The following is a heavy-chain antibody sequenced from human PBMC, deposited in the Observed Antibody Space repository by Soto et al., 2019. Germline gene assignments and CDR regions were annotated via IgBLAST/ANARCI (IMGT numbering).Heavy chain of an antibody. CDR2: ISSNGGST. J-gene: IGHJ6*03. Sequence: EVQLVESGGGLVQPGGSLRLSCEASGFTFSNYAMHWVRQAPGEGLQYVSVISSNGGSTYYASSVEGRFTISRDNSKKTLYLQMGSLRAEDMAVYYCARDSGSGQYYYYMDVWGKGTTVTVSS. CDR1: GFTFSNYA. CDR3: ARDSGSGQYYYYMDV. V-gene: IGHV3-64*01. D-gene: IGHD3-10*01.